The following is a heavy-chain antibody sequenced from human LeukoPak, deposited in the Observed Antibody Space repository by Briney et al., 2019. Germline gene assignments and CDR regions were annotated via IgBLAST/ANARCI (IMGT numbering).Heavy chain of an antibody. CDR1: GFTFSSYA. CDR3: AKIGGWNYGGAMVGPFDI. V-gene: IGHV3-23*01. Sequence: GGSLRLSCAASGFTFSSYAMSWVRQAPGKGLEWVSAISGSGGSTYYADSVKGRFTISRDNSKNTLYLQMNSLRAEDTAVYYCAKIGGWNYGGAMVGPFDIWGQGTMVTVSS. D-gene: IGHD1-7*01. CDR2: ISGSGGST. J-gene: IGHJ3*02.